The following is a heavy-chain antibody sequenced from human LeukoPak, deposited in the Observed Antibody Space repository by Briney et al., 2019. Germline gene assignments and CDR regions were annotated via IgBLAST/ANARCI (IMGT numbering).Heavy chain of an antibody. CDR2: ISSSSSTI. CDR3: ASSTHCSSTSCSSYYYYMDV. J-gene: IGHJ6*03. V-gene: IGHV3-48*04. Sequence: GGSLRLSCAASGFTFSSYSMNWARQAPGKGLEWVSYISSSSSTIYYADSVKGRFTISRDNAKNSLYLQMNSLRAEDTAVYYCASSTHCSSTSCSSYYYYMDVWGKGTTVTVSS. D-gene: IGHD2-2*01. CDR1: GFTFSSYS.